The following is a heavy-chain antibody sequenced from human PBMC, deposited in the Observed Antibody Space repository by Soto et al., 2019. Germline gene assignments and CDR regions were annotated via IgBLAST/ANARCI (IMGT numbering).Heavy chain of an antibody. Sequence: SETLSLTCTVSGGSISSYYWSWIRQPPGKGLEWIGYIYYSGSTNYNPSLKSRVTISVDTSKNQFSLKLSSVTAADTAVYYCARGWETAVAGIGGYFQHWGQGTLVTVSS. CDR1: GGSISSYY. V-gene: IGHV4-59*01. J-gene: IGHJ1*01. CDR2: IYYSGST. D-gene: IGHD6-19*01. CDR3: ARGWETAVAGIGGYFQH.